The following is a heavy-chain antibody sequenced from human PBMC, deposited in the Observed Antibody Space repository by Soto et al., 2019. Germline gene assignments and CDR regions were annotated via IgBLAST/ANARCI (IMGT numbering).Heavy chain of an antibody. CDR3: SRDGDYGGNSWAFVS. J-gene: IGHJ5*02. Sequence: QVQLVDSGGGVVQPGRSLRLSCAASGFTFSSYAMHWVRQAPGKGLEWVAVISYDGSNKYYADSVKGRVTISRDNSKNPLYLQMHSLRAEDTALYYCSRDGDYGGNSWAFVSWGQGTPVTVSS. D-gene: IGHD4-17*01. V-gene: IGHV3-30-3*01. CDR1: GFTFSSYA. CDR2: ISYDGSNK.